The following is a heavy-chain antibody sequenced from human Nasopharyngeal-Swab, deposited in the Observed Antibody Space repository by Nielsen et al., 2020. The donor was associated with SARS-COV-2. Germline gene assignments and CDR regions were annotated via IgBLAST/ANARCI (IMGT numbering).Heavy chain of an antibody. CDR3: TRDTPAMFAY. J-gene: IGHJ4*02. CDR1: GFTFSLYT. Sequence: GGSLRLSCVVSGFTFSLYTMNWVRQTPGKGLEWVSAISSTGDYIYHAASVKGRFTISRDNAKNSLYLQMNSLRAEDTAVYYCTRDTPAMFAYWGQGTLVTVSS. V-gene: IGHV3-21*01. CDR2: ISSTGDYI.